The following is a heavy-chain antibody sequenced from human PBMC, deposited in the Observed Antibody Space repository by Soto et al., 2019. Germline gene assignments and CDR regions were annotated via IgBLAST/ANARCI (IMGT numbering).Heavy chain of an antibody. D-gene: IGHD5-12*01. CDR1: GFTFSSYG. Sequence: GGSLRLSCAASGFTFSSYGMHWVRQAPGKGLEWVAVISYDGSNKYYADSVKGRFTISRDNSKNTLYLQMNSLRAEDTAVYYCAKGKEIGEWLRLSYFDYWGQGTLVTVSS. V-gene: IGHV3-30*18. CDR2: ISYDGSNK. J-gene: IGHJ4*02. CDR3: AKGKEIGEWLRLSYFDY.